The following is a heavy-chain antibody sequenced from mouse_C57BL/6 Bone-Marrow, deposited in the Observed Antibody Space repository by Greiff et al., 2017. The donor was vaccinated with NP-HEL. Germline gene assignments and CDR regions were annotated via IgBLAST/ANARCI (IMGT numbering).Heavy chain of an antibody. CDR2: IRSKSSNYAT. J-gene: IGHJ4*01. D-gene: IGHD1-1*01. CDR3: VRDTGSTYYYAMDY. CDR1: GFTFTTYA. Sequence: DVMLVESGGGLVQPKGSLKLSCAASGFTFTTYAMHWVRQAPGKGLEWVARIRSKSSNYATYYADSVKDRFTISRDDSQSMLYLQMNNLKTEDTAMYYCVRDTGSTYYYAMDYWGQGTSVTVSS. V-gene: IGHV10-3*01.